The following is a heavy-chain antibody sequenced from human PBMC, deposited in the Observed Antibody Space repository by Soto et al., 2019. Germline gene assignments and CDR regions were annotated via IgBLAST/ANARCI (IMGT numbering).Heavy chain of an antibody. D-gene: IGHD3-10*01. CDR3: ATNYGSGSTHFDY. CDR1: GDTFSFYT. V-gene: IGHV1-69*02. Sequence: QVQLVQSGAEVKKPGSSVRLSCTASGDTFSFYTISWVRQAPGQGPEWMGRIIPMVGMADYPQKFPGRVAISEDKSTSTAYMVLRSLRSDDTAVYFCATNYGSGSTHFDYWGQGTLVTVSS. CDR2: IIPMVGMA. J-gene: IGHJ4*02.